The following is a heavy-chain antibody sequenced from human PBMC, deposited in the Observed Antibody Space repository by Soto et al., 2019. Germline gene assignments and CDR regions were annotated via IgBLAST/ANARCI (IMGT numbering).Heavy chain of an antibody. CDR2: VYNSGST. Sequence: PSETLSLTCAVSGGSISSSYWTWIRQPPGKGLEWIGYVYNSGSTNYNPSLKSRVTISEDTSKSQFSLKVNSMTAADTAVYYCARYRREAVAGYTLDNWGQGMLVTVSS. V-gene: IGHV4-59*01. D-gene: IGHD6-13*01. J-gene: IGHJ4*02. CDR1: GGSISSSY. CDR3: ARYRREAVAGYTLDN.